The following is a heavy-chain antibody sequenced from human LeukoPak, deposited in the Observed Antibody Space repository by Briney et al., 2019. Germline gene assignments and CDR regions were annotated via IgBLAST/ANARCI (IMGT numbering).Heavy chain of an antibody. V-gene: IGHV4-38-2*02. CDR2: INHSWST. J-gene: IGHJ4*02. CDR1: GYSISNNFY. CDR3: ARGSVVVAATPSWFDY. Sequence: SETLSLTCTVSGYSISNNFYWAWIRQSPGKGLEWIVSINHSWSTYYNPSLKSRVTISVDTSKNQFSLKLSSVTAADTAVYYCARGSVVVAATPSWFDYWGQGTLVTVSS. D-gene: IGHD2-15*01.